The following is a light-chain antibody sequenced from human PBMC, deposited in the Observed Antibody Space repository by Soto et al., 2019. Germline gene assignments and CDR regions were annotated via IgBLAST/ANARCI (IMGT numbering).Light chain of an antibody. J-gene: IGLJ3*02. Sequence: QSALTQPPSAAGSPGQSVTISCTGTSSDVGAYNYVSWYQQHAGKAPKLVIYEVTKRPSGVHDRFSGSKSANTASLTVSGLQAEDEADYYCSSFATSNTGVFGGGTKLTVL. CDR1: SSDVGAYNY. CDR2: EVT. CDR3: SSFATSNTGV. V-gene: IGLV2-8*01.